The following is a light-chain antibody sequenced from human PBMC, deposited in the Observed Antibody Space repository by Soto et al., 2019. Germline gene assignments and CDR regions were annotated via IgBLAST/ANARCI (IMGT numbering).Light chain of an antibody. V-gene: IGKV3-15*01. CDR3: QQYGSSPPIT. CDR1: QSVSSR. Sequence: EILMTQSPDILSVSPWERATLSCRASQSVSSRLAWYQQKPGQAPRLLIYGASTTASGIPARFSASGSGTEFTLTISSLQSEDFAVYYCQQYGSSPPITFGLGTRLEIK. J-gene: IGKJ5*01. CDR2: GAS.